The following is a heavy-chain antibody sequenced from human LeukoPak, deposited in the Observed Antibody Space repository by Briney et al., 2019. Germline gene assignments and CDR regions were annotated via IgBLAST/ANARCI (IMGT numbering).Heavy chain of an antibody. CDR1: GYTFTSYD. V-gene: IGHV1-8*03. CDR3: ARQIGVVNNWFDP. J-gene: IGHJ5*02. CDR2: MNPNSGNT. D-gene: IGHD3-3*01. Sequence: GASVKVSCKASGYTFTSYDINWVRQATGQGLEWMGWMNPNSGNTGYAQKFQGRVTITRNTSISTAYMELSSLRSDDTAVYYCARQIGVVNNWFDPWGQGTLVTVSS.